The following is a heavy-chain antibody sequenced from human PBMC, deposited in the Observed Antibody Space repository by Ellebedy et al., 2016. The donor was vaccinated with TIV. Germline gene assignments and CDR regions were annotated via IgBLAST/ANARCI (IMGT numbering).Heavy chain of an antibody. CDR3: ARDRDVSGWGDYYGMDV. Sequence: GESLKISCAASGFTSSSHGMHWVRQAPGEGLEWVAVIWYDGSKKNYADSVNGRFTISRDNSNNTLYLQMNSLRAEDTAVYYCARDRDVSGWGDYYGMDVWGQGTTVTVSS. CDR1: GFTSSSHG. J-gene: IGHJ6*02. D-gene: IGHD3-16*01. CDR2: IWYDGSKK. V-gene: IGHV3-33*01.